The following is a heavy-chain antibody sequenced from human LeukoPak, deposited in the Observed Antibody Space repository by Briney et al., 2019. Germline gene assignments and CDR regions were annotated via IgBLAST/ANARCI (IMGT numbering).Heavy chain of an antibody. CDR3: AREPNWGFDAFDI. Sequence: SETLSLTCAVYGGSFSGYYWSWIRQPPGKGLEWIGEINHSGSTNYNPSLKSRVTISVDTSKNQFSLKLSSVTAADTAVCYCAREPNWGFDAFDIWGQGTMVTVSS. J-gene: IGHJ3*02. D-gene: IGHD7-27*01. V-gene: IGHV4-34*01. CDR1: GGSFSGYY. CDR2: INHSGST.